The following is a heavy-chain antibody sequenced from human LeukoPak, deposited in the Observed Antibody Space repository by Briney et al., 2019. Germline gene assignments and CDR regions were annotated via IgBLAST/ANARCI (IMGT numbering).Heavy chain of an antibody. CDR2: ISYDGSNK. CDR1: GFTFSSYA. Sequence: GRPLRLSCAASGFTFSSYAMHWVRQAPGKGLEWVAVISYDGSNKYYADSVKGRFTISRDNSKNTLYLQMNSLRAEDTAVYYCAKDPRGVVVVAATRLEYYFDYWGQGTLVTVSS. D-gene: IGHD2-15*01. J-gene: IGHJ4*02. V-gene: IGHV3-30*04. CDR3: AKDPRGVVVVAATRLEYYFDY.